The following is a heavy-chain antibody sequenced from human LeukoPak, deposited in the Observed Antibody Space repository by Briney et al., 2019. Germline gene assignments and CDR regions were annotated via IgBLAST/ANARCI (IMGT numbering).Heavy chain of an antibody. V-gene: IGHV1-18*01. D-gene: IGHD6-19*01. CDR3: ARDTAVAGDDY. CDR1: GGTFSSYA. J-gene: IGHJ4*02. CDR2: ISAYNGNT. Sequence: ASVKVSCKASGGTFSSYAISWVRQAPGQGLEWMGWISAYNGNTNYAQKLQGRVTMTTDTSTSTAYMELRSLRSDDTAVYYCARDTAVAGDDYWGQGTLVTVSS.